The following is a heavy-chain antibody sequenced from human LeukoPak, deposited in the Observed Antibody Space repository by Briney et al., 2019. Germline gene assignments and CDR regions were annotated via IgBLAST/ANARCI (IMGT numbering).Heavy chain of an antibody. J-gene: IGHJ6*03. Sequence: PSETLSLTCTVSGGSITTSTYYWAWIRQPPGKGLEWIGSIYSSGSTYYNPSLKSRVTISVDTSKNQFSLNLSSVTAADTAVYYCARDKRWVRGFYYYYMDVWGKGTTVTISS. D-gene: IGHD3-10*01. CDR2: IYSSGST. V-gene: IGHV4-39*07. CDR1: GGSITTSTYY. CDR3: ARDKRWVRGFYYYYMDV.